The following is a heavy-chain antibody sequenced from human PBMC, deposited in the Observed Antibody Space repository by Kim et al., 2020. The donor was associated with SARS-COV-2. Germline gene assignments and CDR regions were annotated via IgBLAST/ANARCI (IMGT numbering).Heavy chain of an antibody. J-gene: IGHJ4*01. Sequence: QDGGAKYYVDSVKGRFTISRDNAKKSLYLQMNSLRVEDTAVYYCVKGGSDYWGQGTLVTVSS. V-gene: IGHV3-7*03. CDR2: QDGGAK. CDR3: VKGGSDY. D-gene: IGHD5-12*01.